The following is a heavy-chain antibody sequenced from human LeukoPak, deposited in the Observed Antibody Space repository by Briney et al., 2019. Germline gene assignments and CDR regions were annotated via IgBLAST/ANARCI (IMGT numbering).Heavy chain of an antibody. Sequence: SETLSLTCTVSGGSISSSSYYCGWIRQPPGKGLEWIGSIYYSGSTYYNPSLKSRVTISVDTSKNQFSLKLSSVSAADTAVYYCARFSSGWYWFDPWGQGTLVTVSS. D-gene: IGHD6-19*01. J-gene: IGHJ5*02. CDR1: GGSISSSSYY. V-gene: IGHV4-39*01. CDR3: ARFSSGWYWFDP. CDR2: IYYSGST.